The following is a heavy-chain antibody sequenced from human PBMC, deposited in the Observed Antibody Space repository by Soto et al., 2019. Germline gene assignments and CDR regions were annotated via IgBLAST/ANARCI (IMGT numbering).Heavy chain of an antibody. V-gene: IGHV3-23*01. J-gene: IGHJ4*02. CDR1: GLPFSNHA. CDR2: ISDGGDLI. D-gene: IGHD2-15*01. Sequence: AGGSLRLSCAASGLPFSNHAMSWVRQAPGKGLEWVSGISDGGDLIYYADSVKGRFSMSRDNSENMLYLQMTNLRAEDTAIYFCAKRQGTGLAAKNFDFWGQGTLVTVSS. CDR3: AKRQGTGLAAKNFDF.